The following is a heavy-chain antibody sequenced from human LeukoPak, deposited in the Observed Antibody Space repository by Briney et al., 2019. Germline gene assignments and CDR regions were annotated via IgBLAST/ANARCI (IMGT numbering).Heavy chain of an antibody. J-gene: IGHJ4*02. Sequence: SETLSLTCAVCGGSFSGYYWSWIRQPPGKGLEWIGEINHSGSTNYNPSFKSRVTISVDTSRNQFSLKLSSVTAADTAVYYCASTATYGSGPKWLIYWGQGTLVTVSS. V-gene: IGHV4-34*01. CDR1: GGSFSGYY. CDR3: ASTATYGSGPKWLIY. CDR2: INHSGST. D-gene: IGHD3-10*01.